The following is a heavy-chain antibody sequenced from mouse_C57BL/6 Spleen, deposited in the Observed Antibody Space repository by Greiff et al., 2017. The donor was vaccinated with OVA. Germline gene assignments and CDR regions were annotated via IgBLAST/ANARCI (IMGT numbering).Heavy chain of an antibody. CDR3: ARGSGYFDY. CDR2: INPGSGGT. V-gene: IGHV1-54*01. Sequence: VQLQQSGAELVRPGTSVKESCKASGYAFTNYLIEWVKQRPGQGLEWIGVINPGSGGTNYNEKFKGKATLTADKSSSTAYMQLSSLTSEDSAVYFCARGSGYFDYWGQGTTLTVSS. CDR1: GYAFTNYL. D-gene: IGHD4-1*01. J-gene: IGHJ2*01.